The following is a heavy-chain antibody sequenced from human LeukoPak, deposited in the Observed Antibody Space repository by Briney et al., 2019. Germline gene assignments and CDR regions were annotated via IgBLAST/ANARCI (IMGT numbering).Heavy chain of an antibody. D-gene: IGHD6-25*01. J-gene: IGHJ6*03. CDR2: ITPSGSIS. CDR3: AKDSGSNYYYYMDV. Sequence: GGTLRLSCAASGFTFSRHGINWVRQAPGKGLEWVSGITPSGSISYYADSVKGRFTISRDNAKNSLYLQMNSLRAEDMALYYCAKDSGSNYYYYMDVWGKGTTVTVSS. V-gene: IGHV3-23*01. CDR1: GFTFSRHG.